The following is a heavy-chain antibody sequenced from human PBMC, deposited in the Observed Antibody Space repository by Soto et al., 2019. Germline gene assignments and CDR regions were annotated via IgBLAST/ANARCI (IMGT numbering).Heavy chain of an antibody. CDR3: ARHDSSGWPEYYYYGTDV. D-gene: IGHD6-19*01. Sequence: LGESLKSSCKGSGYSFTSYWIGWVRQMPGKGLEWMGIIYPGDSDTRYSPSFQGQVTLSVDKSISTAYLQWSSLKASDTAMYYCARHDSSGWPEYYYYGTDVWGQGPKVTVSS. V-gene: IGHV5-51*01. J-gene: IGHJ6*02. CDR2: IYPGDSDT. CDR1: GYSFTSYW.